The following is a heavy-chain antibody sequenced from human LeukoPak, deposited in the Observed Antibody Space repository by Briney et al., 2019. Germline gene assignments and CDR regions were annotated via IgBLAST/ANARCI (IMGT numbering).Heavy chain of an antibody. CDR1: GYTFTSYV. CDR3: ARARRYGRGPNWFDP. CDR2: ISAYKGNT. V-gene: IGHV1-18*01. D-gene: IGHD3-10*01. J-gene: IGHJ5*02. Sequence: ASVKVSCKASGYTFTSYVVSWLRRSPRQGLEWWGWISAYKGNTNYAQKLQGRVTMTTDTTTSTAYMELRSLRSDDTAVYYCARARRYGRGPNWFDPWGQGTLVTVSS.